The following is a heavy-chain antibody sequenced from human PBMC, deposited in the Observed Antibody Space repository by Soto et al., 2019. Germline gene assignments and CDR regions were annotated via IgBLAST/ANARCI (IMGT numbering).Heavy chain of an antibody. V-gene: IGHV3-30*18. Sequence: QVQLVESGGGVVQPGRSLRLSCAASGFTFSSYGMHWVRQAPGKGLEWVAVISYDGSNKYYADSVKGRFTISRDNSKNPLYLQMNSLRAEDTAVYYCAKDLGHGGRGAFDIWGPGTMVTVSS. J-gene: IGHJ3*02. CDR2: ISYDGSNK. CDR3: AKDLGHGGRGAFDI. CDR1: GFTFSSYG. D-gene: IGHD7-27*01.